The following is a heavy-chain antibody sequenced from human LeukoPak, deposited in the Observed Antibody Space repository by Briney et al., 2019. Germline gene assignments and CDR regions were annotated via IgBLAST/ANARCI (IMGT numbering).Heavy chain of an antibody. V-gene: IGHV3-48*03. CDR2: ISSSGSTI. CDR3: ARVGMVRTYYYGMDV. J-gene: IGHJ6*02. CDR1: GFTFSSYE. D-gene: IGHD3-10*01. Sequence: LGGSLRLSCAASGFTFSSYEMSWVRQAPGKGLEWVSYISSSGSTIYYADSVKGRFTISRDNAKNSLYLQMNSLRAEDTAVYYCARVGMVRTYYYGMDVWGQGTTVTVSS.